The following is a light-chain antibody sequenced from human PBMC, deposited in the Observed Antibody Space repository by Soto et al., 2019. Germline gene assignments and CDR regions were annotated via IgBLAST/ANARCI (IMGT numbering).Light chain of an antibody. CDR2: WAS. V-gene: IGKV4-1*01. CDR1: QSLVHSSNNLNY. CDR3: QQYYTTPSIT. Sequence: DIVMTQSPDALSVSLAYSATINCKSSQSLVHSSNNLNYLAWYQQKPGQPPKLLIYWASTRESGVPDRFSGSGSGTDFTLTISSLQAEDVAIYYCQQYYTTPSITFGQGTRLEIK. J-gene: IGKJ5*01.